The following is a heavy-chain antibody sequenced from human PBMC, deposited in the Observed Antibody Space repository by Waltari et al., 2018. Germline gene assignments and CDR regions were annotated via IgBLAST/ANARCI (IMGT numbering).Heavy chain of an antibody. CDR3: ARVGLYRIAARPFEDY. V-gene: IGHV1-18*01. D-gene: IGHD6-6*01. Sequence: QVQLVQSGAEVKKPGASVTVSCKASGYTFTSYAIRWVRQAPGQGLEWMEWISAYNGNTNYAQKLQGRVTMTTDTSTSTAYMELRSLRSDDTAVYYCARVGLYRIAARPFEDYWGQGTLVTVSS. CDR1: GYTFTSYA. CDR2: ISAYNGNT. J-gene: IGHJ4*02.